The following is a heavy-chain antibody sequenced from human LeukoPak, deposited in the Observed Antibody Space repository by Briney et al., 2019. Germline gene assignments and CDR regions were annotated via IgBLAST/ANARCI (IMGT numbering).Heavy chain of an antibody. CDR1: GFTVSTNY. J-gene: IGHJ4*02. Sequence: GGSLRLSCAASGFTVSTNYMSWVRQAQRTGLELVSVIYSCDTTFYADSVRGKFTISRDNSKNTMYLQMNSLRAEDTAVYYCASILRSSSGYYFDYWGQGTLVTVSS. CDR2: IYSCDTT. D-gene: IGHD3-10*01. CDR3: ASILRSSSGYYFDY. V-gene: IGHV3-66*01.